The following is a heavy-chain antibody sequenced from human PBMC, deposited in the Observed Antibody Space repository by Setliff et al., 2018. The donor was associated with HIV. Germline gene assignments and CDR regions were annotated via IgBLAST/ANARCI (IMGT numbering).Heavy chain of an antibody. CDR1: GDSISSGSHY. CDR2: IYTGGNA. Sequence: SETLSLTCTVSGDSISSGSHYWSWIRQPAGKGLEWIGHIYTGGNANYNPSLQSRVTISVDTSKNQFSLMLGSMTAADTAVYYCARERPSRLGFDYWGQGTLVTVSS. CDR3: ARERPSRLGFDY. V-gene: IGHV4-61*09. D-gene: IGHD1-1*01. J-gene: IGHJ4*02.